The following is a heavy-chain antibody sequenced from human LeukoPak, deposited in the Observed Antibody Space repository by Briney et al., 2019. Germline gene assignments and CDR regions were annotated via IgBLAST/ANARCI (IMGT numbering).Heavy chain of an antibody. CDR2: MNPNSGNT. Sequence: ASVKVSCKASGYTFTSYDINWVRQATGQGLEWMGWMNPNSGNTGYAQKLQGRVTMTRNTSISTAYMELSSLRSEDTAVYYCASSASGQNSSGYYFQHWGRGTLVTVSS. CDR1: GYTFTSYD. J-gene: IGHJ1*01. D-gene: IGHD3-22*01. V-gene: IGHV1-8*01. CDR3: ASSASGQNSSGYYFQH.